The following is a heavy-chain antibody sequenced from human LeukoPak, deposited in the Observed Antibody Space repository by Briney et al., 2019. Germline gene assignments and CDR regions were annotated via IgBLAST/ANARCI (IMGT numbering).Heavy chain of an antibody. CDR2: INPNSGGT. Sequence: ASVKVSCKASGYTFTGYYMHWVRQAPGQGLEWMGWINPNSGGTNYAQKFQGRVTMTRDTSISTAYMELSRLRSDDTAVYYCARGRYCSSTSCYFVGYYYYYMDVWGKGTTVTVSS. J-gene: IGHJ6*03. CDR1: GYTFTGYY. CDR3: ARGRYCSSTSCYFVGYYYYYMDV. V-gene: IGHV1-2*02. D-gene: IGHD2-2*01.